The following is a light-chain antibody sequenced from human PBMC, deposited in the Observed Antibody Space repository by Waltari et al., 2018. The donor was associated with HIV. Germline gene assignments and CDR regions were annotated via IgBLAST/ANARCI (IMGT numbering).Light chain of an antibody. CDR3: CSYVSNVI. V-gene: IGLV2-23*02. CDR2: EVS. Sequence: QSALTQPASVSGSPGQSITISCTRTSSDVATYKLVSLYQQHPGKAPKLMIYEVSKRPSGVSDGFVGSKSGETDSLTIFGLQAGEEADYYGCSYVSNVIFGGGTKLTVL. CDR1: SSDVATYKL. J-gene: IGLJ2*01.